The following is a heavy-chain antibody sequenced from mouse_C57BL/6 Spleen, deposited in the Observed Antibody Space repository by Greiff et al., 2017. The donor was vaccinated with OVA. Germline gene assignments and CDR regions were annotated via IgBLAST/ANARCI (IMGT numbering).Heavy chain of an antibody. CDR3: AKGFDY. CDR2: IYPGDGDT. Sequence: VKLMESGPELVKPGASVKISCKASGYAFSSSWMNWVKQRPGKGLEWIGRIYPGDGDTNYNGKFKGKATLTADKSSSTAYMQLSSLTSEDSAVYFCAKGFDYWGQGTTLTVSS. J-gene: IGHJ2*01. V-gene: IGHV1-82*01. CDR1: GYAFSSSW.